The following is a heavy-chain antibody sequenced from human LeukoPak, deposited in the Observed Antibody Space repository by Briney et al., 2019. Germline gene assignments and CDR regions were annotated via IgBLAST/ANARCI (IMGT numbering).Heavy chain of an antibody. CDR1: GFIFSLYW. D-gene: IGHD3-22*01. V-gene: IGHV3-7*01. J-gene: IGHJ4*02. CDR3: ARDGDTSGYTD. CDR2: IKQDGSEK. Sequence: SGGSLRLSCEASGFIFSLYWMSWVRQAPGKGLEWVANIKQDGSEKYYVDSVKGRFTISRDNAKNSLYLQMNSLRADDTAVYYCARDGDTSGYTDWGQGTLVTVSS.